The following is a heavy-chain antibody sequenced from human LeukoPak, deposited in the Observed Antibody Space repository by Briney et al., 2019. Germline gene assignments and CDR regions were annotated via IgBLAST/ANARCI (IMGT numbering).Heavy chain of an antibody. CDR3: ARMWDQRGGAFDI. D-gene: IGHD1-26*01. J-gene: IGHJ3*02. Sequence: KPGGPLRLSCAASGFTFSSYEMNWVRQAPGKGLEWVSYISSSGSTIYYADSVKGRFTISRDNAKNSLYLQMNSLRAEDTAVYYCARMWDQRGGAFDIWGQGTMVTVSS. CDR1: GFTFSSYE. CDR2: ISSSGSTI. V-gene: IGHV3-48*03.